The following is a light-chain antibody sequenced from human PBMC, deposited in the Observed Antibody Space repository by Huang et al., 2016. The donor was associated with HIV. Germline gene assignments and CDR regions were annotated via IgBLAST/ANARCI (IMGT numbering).Light chain of an antibody. CDR3: QQYYNSPHT. J-gene: IGKJ2*01. Sequence: DIVMTQSPESLAVSLGETATINCKSSQSVLFSSNNRSYLAWFQQKPTQPPKLRSYWASARESGVPDRFSGSGSGTDFTLTISSLQAEDVAVYYCQQYYNSPHTFGQGTKLEIK. V-gene: IGKV4-1*01. CDR2: WAS. CDR1: QSVLFSSNNRSY.